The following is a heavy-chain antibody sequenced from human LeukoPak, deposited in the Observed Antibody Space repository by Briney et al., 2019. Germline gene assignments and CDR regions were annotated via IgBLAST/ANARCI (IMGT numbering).Heavy chain of an antibody. Sequence: GGSLRLSCAASGFTFSTYAMSWVRQAPGKGLEWVSAISVSAGSTYYADSVKGRFTISRDNSKNTLYLQMNSLRAEDTAVYYCARVFGTYYYSFDIWGQGTMVTVSS. V-gene: IGHV3-23*01. CDR1: GFTFSTYA. D-gene: IGHD3-10*01. CDR2: ISVSAGST. J-gene: IGHJ3*02. CDR3: ARVFGTYYYSFDI.